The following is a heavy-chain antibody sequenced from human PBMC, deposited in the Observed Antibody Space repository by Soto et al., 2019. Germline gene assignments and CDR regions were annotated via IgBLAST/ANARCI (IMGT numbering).Heavy chain of an antibody. D-gene: IGHD5-12*01. V-gene: IGHV3-74*01. CDR2: INSDGSST. CDR1: GFTFNSNW. J-gene: IGHJ3*02. Sequence: GGSLRLSCAASGFTFNSNWMHWVRQAPGKGLVWVSRINSDGSSTSYADSVKGRFTISRDSAKNTLYLQMNSLRAEDTAVYYCAREVATSLDIWGQGTVVTVSS. CDR3: AREVATSLDI.